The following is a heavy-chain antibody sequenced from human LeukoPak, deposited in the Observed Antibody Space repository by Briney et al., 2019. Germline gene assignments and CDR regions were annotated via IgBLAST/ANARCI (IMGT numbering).Heavy chain of an antibody. D-gene: IGHD2/OR15-2a*01. Sequence: GGSLRLSCAASGFTFSSFSMNWVRQAPGKGLEWVAVISYTGSNKYYADSVKGRFTISRDNSKDTLYLQMNSLRAEDTAVYYCVREEYGQHYFDYWGQGTLVTVSS. V-gene: IGHV3-30*03. J-gene: IGHJ4*02. CDR2: ISYTGSNK. CDR1: GFTFSSFS. CDR3: VREEYGQHYFDY.